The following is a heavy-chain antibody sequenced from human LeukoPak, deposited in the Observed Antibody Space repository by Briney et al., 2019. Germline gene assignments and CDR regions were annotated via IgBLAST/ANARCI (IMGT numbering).Heavy chain of an antibody. CDR3: AKMAEYSSSPNDY. J-gene: IGHJ4*02. D-gene: IGHD6-6*01. Sequence: GWSLRLSCAASGFTFSSYGMHWVRQAPGKGLEWVAVISYDGSNKYYADSVKGRFTISRDNSKNTLYLQMNSLRAEDTAVYYCAKMAEYSSSPNDYWGQGTLVTVSS. CDR2: ISYDGSNK. CDR1: GFTFSSYG. V-gene: IGHV3-30*18.